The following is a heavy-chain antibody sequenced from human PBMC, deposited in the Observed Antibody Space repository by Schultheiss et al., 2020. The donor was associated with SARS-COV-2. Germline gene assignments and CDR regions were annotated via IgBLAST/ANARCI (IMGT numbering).Heavy chain of an antibody. V-gene: IGHV3-19*01. CDR2: VSWNGSRT. J-gene: IGHJ6*02. Sequence: GGSLRLSCAASGFTFSSYEMNWVRQAPGKGLEWVSGVSWNGSRTHYADSVKGRFIISRDNAKNSLYLQMNSLRAEDTAVYYCAKDLDSSSWYYYYGMDVWGQGTTVTVSS. D-gene: IGHD6-13*01. CDR1: GFTFSSYE. CDR3: AKDLDSSSWYYYYGMDV.